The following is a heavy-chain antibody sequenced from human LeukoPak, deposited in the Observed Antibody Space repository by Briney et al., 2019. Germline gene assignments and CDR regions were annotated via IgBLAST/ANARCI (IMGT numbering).Heavy chain of an antibody. Sequence: ASVKVSCKASGFTFASSAMQWVRQARGQRLEWIGWIVVGSGNTNYAQKFQERVTITRDMSTSTAYMELSSLRSEDTAVYYCARMLSYYDSSGYSLLDYWGQGTLVTVSS. V-gene: IGHV1-58*02. D-gene: IGHD3-22*01. CDR1: GFTFASSA. CDR2: IVVGSGNT. CDR3: ARMLSYYDSSGYSLLDY. J-gene: IGHJ4*02.